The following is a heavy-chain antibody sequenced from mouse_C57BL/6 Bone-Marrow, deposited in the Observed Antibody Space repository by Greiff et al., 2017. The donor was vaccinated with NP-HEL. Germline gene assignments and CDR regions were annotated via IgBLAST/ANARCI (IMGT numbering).Heavy chain of an antibody. V-gene: IGHV1-66*01. CDR2: IYPGSGNT. D-gene: IGHD2-12*01. CDR3: ARNYRGYYYAMDY. J-gene: IGHJ4*01. CDR1: GYSFTSYY. Sequence: VMLVESGPELVKPGASVKISCKASGYSFTSYYIHWVKQRPGQGLEWIGWIYPGSGNTKYNEKFKGKATLTADTSSSTAYMQLSSLTSEDSAVYYCARNYRGYYYAMDYWGQGTSVTVSS.